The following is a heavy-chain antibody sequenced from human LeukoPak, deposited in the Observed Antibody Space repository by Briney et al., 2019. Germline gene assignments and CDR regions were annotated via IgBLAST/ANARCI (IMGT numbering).Heavy chain of an antibody. Sequence: GESLKISCQGSGYSFTNYWIGWVRQMPGKGLEWMGIIYPGDSDTRYSPSFQGQVTISADKSISTAYLQWSSLKASDTAMYYCARQYYYDSSGYPIVDYWGQGTLVTVSS. V-gene: IGHV5-51*01. CDR3: ARQYYYDSSGYPIVDY. J-gene: IGHJ4*02. D-gene: IGHD3-22*01. CDR1: GYSFTNYW. CDR2: IYPGDSDT.